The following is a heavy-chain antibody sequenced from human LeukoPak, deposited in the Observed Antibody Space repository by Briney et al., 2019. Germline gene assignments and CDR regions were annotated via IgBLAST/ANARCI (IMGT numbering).Heavy chain of an antibody. D-gene: IGHD2-2*01. CDR3: AREGGGDIVVEPAAPTNYGMDV. CDR1: GFTFSSYG. V-gene: IGHV3-33*01. Sequence: GRSLRLSCAASGFTFSSYGMHWVRQAPGKGLEWVAVIWYDGSNKYYADSVKGRFTISRDNSKNTLYLQMNSLRAEDTAVYYCAREGGGDIVVEPAAPTNYGMDVWGQGTTVTVSS. J-gene: IGHJ6*02. CDR2: IWYDGSNK.